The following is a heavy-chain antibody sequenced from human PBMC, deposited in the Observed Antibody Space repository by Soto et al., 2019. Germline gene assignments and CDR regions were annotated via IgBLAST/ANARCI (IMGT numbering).Heavy chain of an antibody. V-gene: IGHV3-53*01. J-gene: IGHJ3*02. D-gene: IGHD4-17*01. CDR1: GFTVSSNY. CDR2: IYSRGNT. Sequence: EVQLVESGGGLFQPGGSLRLSCAAYGFTVSSNYMSWVRQAPGKGLEWVSVIYSRGNTYYADSVKGRFTISRDNSKNTLYLQMNSLRAEDTAVYYCATRLDPIREDALDIWGQGTMVTVSS. CDR3: ATRLDPIREDALDI.